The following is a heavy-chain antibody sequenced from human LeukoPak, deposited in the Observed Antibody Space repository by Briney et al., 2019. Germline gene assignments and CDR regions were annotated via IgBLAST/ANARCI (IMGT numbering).Heavy chain of an antibody. CDR3: ARGSGWFDP. J-gene: IGHJ5*02. CDR1: GFSFTNHW. D-gene: IGHD2-15*01. CDR2: VNLDGSDK. Sequence: GGSLRLSCEGPGFSFTNHWMTWVRRGPRKGLEWVAQVNLDGSDKYYVDSVKGRFTISRDNAKNLVYLQMKSLRVDDTAVYYCARGSGWFDPWGQGTLVTVSS. V-gene: IGHV3-7*01.